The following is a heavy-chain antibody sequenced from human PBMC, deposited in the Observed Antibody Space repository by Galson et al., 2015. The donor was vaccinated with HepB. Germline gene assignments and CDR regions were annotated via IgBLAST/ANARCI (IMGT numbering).Heavy chain of an antibody. CDR1: GFTLNSYG. Sequence: SLRLSCAVSGFTLNSYGMHWVRQAPGKGLEWVAFIWYDGRNKYYADSVKGRFTISRDNSKNTLYLQINSLRAEDTAVYYCARVADSDYGDHTHFDYWGQGSLVTVSS. CDR2: IWYDGRNK. D-gene: IGHD4-17*01. CDR3: ARVADSDYGDHTHFDY. J-gene: IGHJ4*02. V-gene: IGHV3-33*01.